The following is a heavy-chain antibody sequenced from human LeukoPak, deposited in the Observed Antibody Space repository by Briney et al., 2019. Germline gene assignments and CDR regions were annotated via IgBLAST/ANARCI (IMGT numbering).Heavy chain of an antibody. D-gene: IGHD4-11*01. CDR3: SRAMTTITTNGLDV. CDR2: IYSGGTT. CDR1: GYSFTSYW. Sequence: GESLKISCKGSGYSFTSYWIGWVRQAPGKGLEWVSVIYSGGTTYYADSVKGRFTISRDNSKNTLYLQMNSLRAEDTAVYYCSRAMTTITTNGLDVWGQGTTVTVSS. V-gene: IGHV3-53*01. J-gene: IGHJ6*02.